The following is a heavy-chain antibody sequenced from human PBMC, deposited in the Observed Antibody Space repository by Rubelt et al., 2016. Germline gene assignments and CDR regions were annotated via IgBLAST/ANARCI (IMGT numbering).Heavy chain of an antibody. Sequence: PGGSLRLSCAASGFTFSDYYMSWIRQAPGKGLEWVSYISSSGSTIYYADSVKGRFTISRDNARNSLSLQMNSLRVEDPAVYYCARGWLENSFDYWGQGTLVTVSS. CDR2: ISSSGSTI. J-gene: IGHJ4*02. CDR1: GFTFSDYY. V-gene: IGHV3-11*04. CDR3: ARGWLENSFDY. D-gene: IGHD3-22*01.